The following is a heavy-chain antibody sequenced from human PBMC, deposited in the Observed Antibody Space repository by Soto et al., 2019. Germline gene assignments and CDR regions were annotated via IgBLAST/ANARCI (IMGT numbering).Heavy chain of an antibody. D-gene: IGHD3-22*01. V-gene: IGHV3-30*18. CDR3: AKDNTLFPYYYDSSGYDGAYDY. CDR2: ISYDGSNK. J-gene: IGHJ4*02. Sequence: PGGSLRLSCAASGFTFSSYGMHWVRQAPGKGLEWVAVISYDGSNKYYADSVKSRFTISRDNSKNTLYLQMNSLRAEDTAVYYCAKDNTLFPYYYDSSGYDGAYDYWGQGTLVTVSS. CDR1: GFTFSSYG.